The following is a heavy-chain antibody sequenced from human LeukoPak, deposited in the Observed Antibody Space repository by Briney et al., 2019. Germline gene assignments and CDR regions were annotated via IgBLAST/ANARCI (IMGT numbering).Heavy chain of an antibody. CDR3: AREWRLRTTVTPRPVDY. J-gene: IGHJ4*02. Sequence: GGSLRLSCAASGFTFSSYGMHWVRQAPGKGLEWVAVIWYDGSNKYYADSVKGRFTISRDNSKNTLCLQMNSLRAEDTAVYYCAREWRLRTTVTPRPVDYWGQGTLVTVSS. V-gene: IGHV3-33*01. CDR1: GFTFSSYG. CDR2: IWYDGSNK. D-gene: IGHD4-17*01.